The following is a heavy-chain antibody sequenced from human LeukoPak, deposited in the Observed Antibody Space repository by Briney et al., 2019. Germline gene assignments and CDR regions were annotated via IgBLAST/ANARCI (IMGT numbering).Heavy chain of an antibody. CDR2: INHSGST. Sequence: SETLSLTCAVYGGSFSGYYWNWIRQPPGKGLEWIGEINHSGSTNYNPSLKSRVTISVDTSKNQFSLKLSSVTAADTAVYYCARGTAYYDFWSGYYKAPFDYWGQGTLVTVSS. D-gene: IGHD3-3*01. CDR3: ARGTAYYDFWSGYYKAPFDY. J-gene: IGHJ4*02. CDR1: GGSFSGYY. V-gene: IGHV4-34*01.